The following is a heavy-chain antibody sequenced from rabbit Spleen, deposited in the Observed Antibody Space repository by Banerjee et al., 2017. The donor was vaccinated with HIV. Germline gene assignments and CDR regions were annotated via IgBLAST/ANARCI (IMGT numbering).Heavy chain of an antibody. CDR1: GFSFSNTYY. CDR3: ARGVSAGTYSCDL. CDR2: INTGSDVT. D-gene: IGHD7-1*01. Sequence: QSLEESGGDLVKPGASLTLTCTASGFSFSNTYYMCWVRQAPGKGLEWIGCINTGSDVTYYASWAKGRFTISKTSSTTVTLQMTSLTAADTATYFCARGVSAGTYSCDLWGPGTLVTVS. J-gene: IGHJ4*01. V-gene: IGHV1S40*01.